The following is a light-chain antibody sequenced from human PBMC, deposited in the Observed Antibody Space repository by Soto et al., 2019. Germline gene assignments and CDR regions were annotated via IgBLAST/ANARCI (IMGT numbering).Light chain of an antibody. V-gene: IGKV3D-15*01. CDR3: QQYNNWPLT. CDR2: GAT. CDR1: QTVRDN. Sequence: TLSCRASQTVRDNLGWYQQKPGQPPRLLIYGATTRDTGIPARFSGSGSGTEFTLTISSLQSEDFAVYYCQQYNNWPLTFGGGTKVDIK. J-gene: IGKJ4*01.